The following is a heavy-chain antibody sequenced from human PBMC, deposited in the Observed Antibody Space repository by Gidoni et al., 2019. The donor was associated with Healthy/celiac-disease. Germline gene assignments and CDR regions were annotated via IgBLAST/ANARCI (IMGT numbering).Heavy chain of an antibody. V-gene: IGHV3-48*02. CDR2: ISNSSNTI. J-gene: IGHJ4*02. Sequence: EVQLLESGGGWVQPGGSLRLSCAASGFTFRSYSMNWVRQAPGKGLEWVSCISNSSNTIYYADSVKGRFTISRDNAKNLLYLQMSRLRDEDTAVYYCARSRWATDTKDYWGQGTLVTVSS. D-gene: IGHD4-17*01. CDR1: GFTFRSYS. CDR3: ARSRWATDTKDY.